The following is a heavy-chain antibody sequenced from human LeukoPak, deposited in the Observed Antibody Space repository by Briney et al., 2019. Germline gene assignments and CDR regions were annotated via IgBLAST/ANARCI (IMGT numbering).Heavy chain of an antibody. D-gene: IGHD6-6*01. J-gene: IGHJ4*02. V-gene: IGHV1-2*02. CDR1: GYSFISYY. Sequence: VASVKVSCKASGYSFISYYIHWVRQAPGQGLEWMGWINPNSGGTNYAQKFQGRVTMTRDTSISTAYMELSRLRSDDTAVYYCARDIRPARHLDYWGQGTLVTVSS. CDR2: INPNSGGT. CDR3: ARDIRPARHLDY.